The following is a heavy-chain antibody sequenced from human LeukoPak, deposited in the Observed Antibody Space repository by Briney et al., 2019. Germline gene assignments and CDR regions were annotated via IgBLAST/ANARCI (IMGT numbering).Heavy chain of an antibody. Sequence: SETLSLTCTASGGSISSYSWSWIRQPPGKGLEWIGYIYSSGSTNYNPSLKSRVTISVDTSKNQFSLKLSSVTAADTAVYYCARSDTARVDDAFDIWGQGTMVTVSS. CDR1: GGSISSYS. CDR2: IYSSGST. J-gene: IGHJ3*02. CDR3: ARSDTARVDDAFDI. D-gene: IGHD5-18*01. V-gene: IGHV4-59*01.